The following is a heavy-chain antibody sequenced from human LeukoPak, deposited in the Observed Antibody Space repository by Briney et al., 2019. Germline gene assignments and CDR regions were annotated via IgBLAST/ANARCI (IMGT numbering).Heavy chain of an antibody. CDR1: GGSISSYY. CDR2: IYYSGST. Sequence: SETLSLTCTVSGGSISSYYWSWIRQPPGKGLEWIGYIYYSGSTNYNPSLKSRVTISVDTSKNQFSLKLSSVTAADTAVYYCAGLLGYCSGGSCYSDWFDPWGQGTLVTVSS. J-gene: IGHJ5*02. D-gene: IGHD2-15*01. CDR3: AGLLGYCSGGSCYSDWFDP. V-gene: IGHV4-59*08.